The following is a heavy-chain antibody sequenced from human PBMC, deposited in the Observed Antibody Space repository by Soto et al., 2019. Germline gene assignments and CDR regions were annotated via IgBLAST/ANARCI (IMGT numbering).Heavy chain of an antibody. CDR2: INPYNAKT. D-gene: IGHD6-19*01. V-gene: IGHV1-18*01. J-gene: IGHJ4*02. CDR1: GYTFTNYG. Sequence: QVQLVQSGAEVKKPGASVKVSCKASGYTFTNYGITWVRQAPGQGLERMGWINPYNAKTNSAQKFQGRVSMTTDTSSGTAYMEVLSLRSDDTAIYYCARGSDSLGWWGQGTLVTVSS. CDR3: ARGSDSLGW.